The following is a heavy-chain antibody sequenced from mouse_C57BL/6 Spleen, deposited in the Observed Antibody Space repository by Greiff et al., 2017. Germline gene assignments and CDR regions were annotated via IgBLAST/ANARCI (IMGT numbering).Heavy chain of an antibody. CDR1: GYTFTGYW. V-gene: IGHV1-9*01. CDR3: TRSLTTVVATDAMDY. Sequence: QVQLQQSGAELMKPGASVKLSCKATGYTFTGYWIEWVKQRPGHGLEWIGEILPGSGSTNYNEKFKGKATFTADTSSNAAYMQLSSLTTEDSTIYYCTRSLTTVVATDAMDYWGQGTSVTVSS. CDR2: ILPGSGST. D-gene: IGHD1-1*01. J-gene: IGHJ4*01.